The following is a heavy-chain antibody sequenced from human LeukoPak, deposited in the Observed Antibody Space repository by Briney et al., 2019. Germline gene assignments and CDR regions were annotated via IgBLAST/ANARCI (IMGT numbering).Heavy chain of an antibody. J-gene: IGHJ4*02. CDR3: AKAPTGTTADYFDY. V-gene: IGHV3-30*02. D-gene: IGHD1-7*01. Sequence: PGGSLRLSCAASGFTFSSYGMHWVRQAPGEGLEWVAFIRYDGSNKYYADSVKGRFTISGDNSKNTLYLQMNSLRAEDTAVYYCAKAPTGTTADYFDYWGQGTLVTVSS. CDR2: IRYDGSNK. CDR1: GFTFSSYG.